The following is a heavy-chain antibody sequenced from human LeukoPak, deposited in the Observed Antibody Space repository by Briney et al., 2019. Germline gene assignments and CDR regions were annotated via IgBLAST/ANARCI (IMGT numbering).Heavy chain of an antibody. V-gene: IGHV3-23*01. J-gene: IGHJ4*02. CDR1: GFTFXSXA. Sequence: GGSXXLSCAASGFTFXSXAMSXVXQXXGXGXEWXSAISGSGGSTYYADSVKGRFTISRDNSKNTLYLQMNSLRAEDTAVNYCAKDESLVYATNKDYWGQGTLVTVSS. D-gene: IGHD2-8*01. CDR2: ISGSGGST. CDR3: AKDESLVYATNKDY.